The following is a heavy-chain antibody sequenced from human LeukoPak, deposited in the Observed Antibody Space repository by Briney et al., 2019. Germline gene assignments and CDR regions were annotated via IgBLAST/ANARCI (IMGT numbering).Heavy chain of an antibody. Sequence: GXGLXXXGEINHSGSTNYNPSLKSRVTISVDTSKNQFSLKLSSVTAADTAVYYCARGIRSSSWYGVDYWGQGTLVTVSS. D-gene: IGHD6-13*01. J-gene: IGHJ4*02. CDR2: INHSGST. CDR3: ARGIRSSSWYGVDY. V-gene: IGHV4-34*01.